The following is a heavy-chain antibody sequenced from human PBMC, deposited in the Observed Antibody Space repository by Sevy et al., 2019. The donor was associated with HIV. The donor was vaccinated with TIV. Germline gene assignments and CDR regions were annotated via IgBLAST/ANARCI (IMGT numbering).Heavy chain of an antibody. V-gene: IGHV3-48*01. CDR1: GFTFSSYS. Sequence: GGSVRLSCAASGFTFSSYSMNWVRQAPGKGLEWVSYISSSSSTIYYADSVKGRFTISRDNAKNSLYLQMNSLRAEDTAVYYCARVFYRNWFDPWGQGTLVTVSS. D-gene: IGHD1-26*01. CDR3: ARVFYRNWFDP. CDR2: ISSSSSTI. J-gene: IGHJ5*02.